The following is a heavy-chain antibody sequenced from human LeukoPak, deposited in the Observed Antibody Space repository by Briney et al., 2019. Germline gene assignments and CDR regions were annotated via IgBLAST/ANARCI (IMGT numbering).Heavy chain of an antibody. CDR2: IIPILGIA. J-gene: IGHJ4*02. CDR1: GGTLSSYT. CDR3: ASGGVVVEGFFDY. Sequence: SVKVSCKASGGTLSSYTISWVRQAPGQGLEWMGRIIPILGIANYAQKFQGRVTITADKSTSTAYMELSSLRSEDTAVYYCASGGVVVEGFFDYWGQGSLVTVSS. D-gene: IGHD3-22*01. V-gene: IGHV1-69*02.